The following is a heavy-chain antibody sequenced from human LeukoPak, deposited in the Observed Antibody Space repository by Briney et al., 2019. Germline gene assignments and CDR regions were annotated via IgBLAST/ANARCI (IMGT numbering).Heavy chain of an antibody. D-gene: IGHD1-26*01. J-gene: IGHJ5*02. CDR2: IYHSGST. V-gene: IGHV4-38-2*01. CDR1: GYSISSGYY. CDR3: ARGPIVGAPRGHWFDP. Sequence: SETLSLTCAVSGYSISSGYYWGWIRQPPGKGLEWIGSIYHSGSTYYNPSLKSRVTISVDTSKNQFSLKLSSVTAADTAVYYCARGPIVGAPRGHWFDPWGQGTLVTVSS.